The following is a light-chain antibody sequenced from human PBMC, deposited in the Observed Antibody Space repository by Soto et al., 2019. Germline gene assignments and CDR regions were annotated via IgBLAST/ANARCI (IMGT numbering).Light chain of an antibody. CDR3: QQYGNSPKT. Sequence: EIVLTQSPGTLSLSPGERATLSCRASQSVSSSYLAWYQQKRGQAPRLLIYGASSKTTGIPGRFRGSGSGTDFTLTISRLEPEDFAVYYCQQYGNSPKTFGQGTKVEIK. CDR2: GAS. V-gene: IGKV3-20*01. J-gene: IGKJ1*01. CDR1: QSVSSSY.